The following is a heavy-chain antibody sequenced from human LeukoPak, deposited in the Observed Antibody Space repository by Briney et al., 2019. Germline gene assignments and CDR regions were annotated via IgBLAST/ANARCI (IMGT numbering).Heavy chain of an antibody. CDR3: ARDLVTVTKGFDI. V-gene: IGHV1-69*05. Sequence: SVKVSCKASGGTFSSYGISWVRQAPGQGLEWMGGIIPFLGTTNYAQKFQDRVTVTTDESTSTAYMELSSLRSEDTAVYYCARDLVTVTKGFDIWGLGTMVSVSS. D-gene: IGHD4-17*01. J-gene: IGHJ3*02. CDR2: IIPFLGTT. CDR1: GGTFSSYG.